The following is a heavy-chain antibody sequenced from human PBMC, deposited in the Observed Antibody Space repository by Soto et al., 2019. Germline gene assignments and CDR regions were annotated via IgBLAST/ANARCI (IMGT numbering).Heavy chain of an antibody. CDR1: RFTFSNYW. CDR3: ARVRTENYSGMDV. Sequence: PGGSLRLSCAASRFTFSNYWMSWVRQAPGKGLEWVANIKQEETEKYYVDSVKGRFAISRDNAKKSPYLQMNNLRGEDTAVYYCARVRTENYSGMDVWGQGTTVNVSS. CDR2: IKQEETEK. V-gene: IGHV3-7*05. J-gene: IGHJ6*02.